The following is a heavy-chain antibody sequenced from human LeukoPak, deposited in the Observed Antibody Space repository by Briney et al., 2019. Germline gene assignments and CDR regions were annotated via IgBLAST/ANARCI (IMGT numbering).Heavy chain of an antibody. CDR1: GGSITSYY. Sequence: SETLSLTCTVSGGSITSYYWSWIRQPPGKGLEWIGFIYSSGSTNYNPSLRSRLTISVDTSKNHFSLRLSSVTAADAAVYYCARHFKHVRSGTQHWFDPWGQGTLVTVSS. J-gene: IGHJ5*02. CDR2: IYSSGST. V-gene: IGHV4-4*09. CDR3: ARHFKHVRSGTQHWFDP. D-gene: IGHD1-14*01.